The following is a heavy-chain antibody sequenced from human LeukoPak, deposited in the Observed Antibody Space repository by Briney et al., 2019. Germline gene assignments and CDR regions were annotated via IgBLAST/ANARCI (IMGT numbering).Heavy chain of an antibody. J-gene: IGHJ4*02. V-gene: IGHV3-74*01. CDR1: GFTFSRYW. D-gene: IGHD3-10*01. CDR3: ARDVGGAGSH. Sequence: GGSLRLSCAASGFTFSRYWMHWVRQAPGEGLVWVSRIDEHGTTIDFADSVRDRFTISRDNAKNTLYLHMNSLRAEDTAMYYCARDVGGAGSHWGQGSLVTVSS. CDR2: IDEHGTTI.